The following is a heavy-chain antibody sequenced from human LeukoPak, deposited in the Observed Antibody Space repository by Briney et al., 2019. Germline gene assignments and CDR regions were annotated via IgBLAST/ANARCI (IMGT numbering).Heavy chain of an antibody. Sequence: GASVKVSCKASGYTFTGYYMHWVRQAPGQGLEWMGWINPNSGGTNYAQKFQGRVTMTRDTSISTAYMELSSLRSEDTAVYYCARGLNDFGVVRGYWGQGTLVTVSS. CDR1: GYTFTGYY. CDR3: ARGLNDFGVVRGY. J-gene: IGHJ4*02. CDR2: INPNSGGT. V-gene: IGHV1-2*02. D-gene: IGHD3-3*01.